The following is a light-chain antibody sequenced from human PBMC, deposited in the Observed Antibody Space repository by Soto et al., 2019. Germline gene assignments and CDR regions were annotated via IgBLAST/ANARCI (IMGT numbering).Light chain of an antibody. CDR2: GAS. CDR3: QHYGISPVT. J-gene: IGKJ5*01. Sequence: IVLTQSPATLSVPPGERVTLSCRASQSVSSSYLAWYQQKPGQAPRLLIYGASSRATGIPDRFSGSGSATDFTLTISRLEPEDFALYYCQHYGISPVTFGQGTRLEI. V-gene: IGKV3-20*01. CDR1: QSVSSSY.